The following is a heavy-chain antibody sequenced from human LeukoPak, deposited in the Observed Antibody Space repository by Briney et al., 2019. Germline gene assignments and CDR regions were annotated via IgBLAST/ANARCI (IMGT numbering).Heavy chain of an antibody. Sequence: SETLSLTCTVSGGSISSGDYYWSWIRQPPGKGLEWIGYIYYSGSTYYNPSLKSRVTISVDTSKNQFSLKLSSVTAADTAVYYCARHGGYFDWLPGDWFDPWGQGTLVTVSS. V-gene: IGHV4-30-4*01. CDR1: GGSISSGDYY. CDR3: ARHGGYFDWLPGDWFDP. J-gene: IGHJ5*02. D-gene: IGHD3-9*01. CDR2: IYYSGST.